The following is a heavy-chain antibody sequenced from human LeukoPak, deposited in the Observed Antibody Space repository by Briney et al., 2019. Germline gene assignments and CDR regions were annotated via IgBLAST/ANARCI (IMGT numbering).Heavy chain of an antibody. J-gene: IGHJ6*02. CDR2: IIPIFGTA. V-gene: IGHV1-69*13. D-gene: IGHD3-22*01. CDR1: GGTFSSYA. CDR3: ARSGYYDSSGYYTLDGMDV. Sequence: SVKVSCKASGGTFSSYAISWVRQAPGQGLEWMGGIIPIFGTANYAQKFQGRVTITADESTSTAYMELSSLRSEDTAVYYCARSGYYDSSGYYTLDGMDVWGQGTTVTVSS.